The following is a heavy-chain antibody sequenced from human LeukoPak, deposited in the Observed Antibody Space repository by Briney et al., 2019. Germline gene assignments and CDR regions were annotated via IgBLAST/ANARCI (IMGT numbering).Heavy chain of an antibody. V-gene: IGHV4-30-2*02. CDR2: IYHSGST. CDR1: GGSISSGGYS. J-gene: IGHJ5*02. CDR3: ASGLNWFDP. Sequence: SETLSLTCAVSGGSISSGGYSWSWIRQPPGKGLEWIGYIYHSGSTNYNPSLKSRVTISVDTSKNQFSLKLSSVTAADTAVYYCASGLNWFDPWGQGTLVTVSS. D-gene: IGHD2-15*01.